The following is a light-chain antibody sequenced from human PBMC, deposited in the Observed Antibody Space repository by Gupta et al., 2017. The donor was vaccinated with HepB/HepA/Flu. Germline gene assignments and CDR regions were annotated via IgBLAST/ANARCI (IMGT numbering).Light chain of an antibody. CDR2: GAS. V-gene: IGKV3-20*01. Sequence: ESVLTQSPGTLSLSPGERATLSCRASQSVSSSHLAWYQQKPGQAPRLLIYGASSRATGIPDRFSGSGSGTDFTLTISRLEPEDFAVYYCQQYGSFFGGGTKVEIK. CDR1: QSVSSSH. CDR3: QQYGSF. J-gene: IGKJ4*01.